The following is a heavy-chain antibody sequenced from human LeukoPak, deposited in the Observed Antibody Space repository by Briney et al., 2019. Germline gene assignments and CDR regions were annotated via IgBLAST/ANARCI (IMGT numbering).Heavy chain of an antibody. V-gene: IGHV7-4-1*02. CDR2: INTNTGNP. D-gene: IGHD3-3*01. Sequence: ASVTVSCTASGYTFTSYAMNWVRQAPGQGLEWMGWINTNTGNPTYAQGFTGRFVFSLDTSVSTAYLQTSSLKAEDTAVYYCARDPYYDFWSGYYPNYYYYYGMDVWGQGTTVTVSS. CDR3: ARDPYYDFWSGYYPNYYYYYGMDV. CDR1: GYTFTSYA. J-gene: IGHJ6*02.